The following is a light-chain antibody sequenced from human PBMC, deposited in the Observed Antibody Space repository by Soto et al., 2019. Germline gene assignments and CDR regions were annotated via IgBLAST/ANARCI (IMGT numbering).Light chain of an antibody. CDR2: QDS. CDR1: KLGDKY. J-gene: IGLJ1*01. V-gene: IGLV3-1*01. CDR3: QAWDSRKVHYV. Sequence: SYELTQPPSVSVSPGQTASITCSGDKLGDKYACWYQQKPGQSPVLVIYQDSKRPSGIPERFSGSNSGNTATLTISGTQAMDEADYYCQAWDSRKVHYVFGTGTKVTVL.